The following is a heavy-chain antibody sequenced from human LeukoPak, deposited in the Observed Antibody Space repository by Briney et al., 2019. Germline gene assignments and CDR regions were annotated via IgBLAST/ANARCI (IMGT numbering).Heavy chain of an antibody. D-gene: IGHD1-7*01. V-gene: IGHV1-2*02. J-gene: IGHJ5*02. CDR1: GYTSTAYY. Sequence: ASVKVSCKASGYTSTAYYVHWLRQAPGQGLEWMGWINPNSGGTNYAQKFQGRVTMTRDTSISTAYMELSRLRSDDTAVYYCARDGGRNWNYAWFDPWGQGTLVTVSS. CDR2: INPNSGGT. CDR3: ARDGGRNWNYAWFDP.